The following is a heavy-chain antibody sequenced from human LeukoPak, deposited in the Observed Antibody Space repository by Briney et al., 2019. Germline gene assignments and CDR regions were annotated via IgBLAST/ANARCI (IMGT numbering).Heavy chain of an antibody. Sequence: ASVKVSCKTSGYSITGYYMHLVRQAPGQGLEWMGWINGNTGGTNYAQKLRGRVTMTRDTSISTAYMELSGLTFDDTAVYYCARDATLGGTRNSFDPWGQGTLATVSS. CDR1: GYSITGYY. J-gene: IGHJ5*02. V-gene: IGHV1-2*02. D-gene: IGHD1-26*01. CDR2: INGNTGGT. CDR3: ARDATLGGTRNSFDP.